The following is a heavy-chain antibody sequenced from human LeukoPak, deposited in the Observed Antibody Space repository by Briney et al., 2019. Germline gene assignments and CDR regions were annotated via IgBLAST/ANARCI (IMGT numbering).Heavy chain of an antibody. CDR3: AREVDY. J-gene: IGHJ4*02. V-gene: IGHV3-30*04. Sequence: GGSLRLSCAASGFTFSSYAMHWVRQAPGKGLEWVAVISYDGSNKYYADSVKGRFTISRDNSKNTLYLQMNSLRAEDTAVYYCAREVDYWGQGTLVTVSS. CDR1: GFTFSSYA. CDR2: ISYDGSNK.